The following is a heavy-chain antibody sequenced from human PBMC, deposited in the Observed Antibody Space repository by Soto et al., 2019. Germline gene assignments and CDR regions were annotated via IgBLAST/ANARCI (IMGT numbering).Heavy chain of an antibody. CDR1: VYGCSIDH. Sequence: ALVKRSRKGAVYGCSIDHRRWRSKNNKKGLEWMGIINPSGGSKSYAQKFQGRVTMTRDTSTSTVYMELSSLRSEDTAVYYCARNLKGLQDSVAMYYYGMDVWGQGTTVTVSS. V-gene: IGHV1-46*01. CDR3: ARNLKGLQDSVAMYYYGMDV. CDR2: INPSGGSK. D-gene: IGHD4-4*01. J-gene: IGHJ6*02.